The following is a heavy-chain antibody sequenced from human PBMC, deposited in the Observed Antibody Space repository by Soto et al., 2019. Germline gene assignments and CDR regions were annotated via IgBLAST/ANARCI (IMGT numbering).Heavy chain of an antibody. CDR3: ARITRSPNSGYFDY. D-gene: IGHD7-27*01. J-gene: IGHJ4*02. V-gene: IGHV4-59*01. CDR2: IYSSGST. Sequence: WTWFRQPPGKGLEWIGYIYSSGSTSYNPSLKSRITISVDTSKNQFSLKLNSVTAADTVVYYCARITRSPNSGYFDYWGQGTLITVSS.